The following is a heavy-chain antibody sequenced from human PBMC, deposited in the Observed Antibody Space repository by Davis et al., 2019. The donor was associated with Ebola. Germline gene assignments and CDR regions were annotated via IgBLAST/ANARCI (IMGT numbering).Heavy chain of an antibody. V-gene: IGHV3-30*19. Sequence: GESLKISCVASGFIFRSYGMHWVRQAPGKGLEWVAVISYDGSNRDYADSVKGRFTISRDNSNNTLYVQMNSLRAEDTAVYYCARDHYGSGSYFEYWGQGTLVTVSS. CDR2: ISYDGSNR. D-gene: IGHD3-10*01. CDR3: ARDHYGSGSYFEY. J-gene: IGHJ4*02. CDR1: GFIFRSYG.